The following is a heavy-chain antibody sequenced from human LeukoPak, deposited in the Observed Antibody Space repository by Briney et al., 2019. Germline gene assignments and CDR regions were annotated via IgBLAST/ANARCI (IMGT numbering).Heavy chain of an antibody. V-gene: IGHV3-9*01. CDR1: GFTFDDYA. CDR2: ISWNSGSI. J-gene: IGHJ6*03. Sequence: GGSLRLSCAASGFTFDDYAMHWVRQAPGKGLEWVSGISWNSGSIGYADSVKGRFTISRDNAKNSLYLQMNSLRTEDRALYYCAKGVRSRGGGSAWENYMDVWGKGTTVTVSS. D-gene: IGHD2-15*01. CDR3: AKGVRSRGGGSAWENYMDV.